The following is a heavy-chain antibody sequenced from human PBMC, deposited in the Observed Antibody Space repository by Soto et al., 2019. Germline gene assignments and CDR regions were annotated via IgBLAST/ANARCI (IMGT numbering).Heavy chain of an antibody. J-gene: IGHJ1*01. D-gene: IGHD2-2*01. Sequence: QVQLVQSGAEVKKPGASVKVSCKTSGYIFTAYSMHLVRQAPGQGLERMGVVNPIGGSAHYAKSLEGRVTLTWNTATSTFYVELSSLRSADTAVYYCAQALNCRVSTSYSKYFPHWGQGTLITDSS. CDR1: GYIFTAYS. V-gene: IGHV1-46*04. CDR2: VNPIGGSA. CDR3: AQALNCRVSTSYSKYFPH.